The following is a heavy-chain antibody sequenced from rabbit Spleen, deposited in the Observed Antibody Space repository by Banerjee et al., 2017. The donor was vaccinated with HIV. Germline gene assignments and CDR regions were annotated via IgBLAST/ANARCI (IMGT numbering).Heavy chain of an antibody. V-gene: IGHV1S45*01. J-gene: IGHJ4*01. CDR3: ARGWTTITLAL. Sequence: QEQLEESGGGLVKPGGTLTLTCTASGFSFSTRYYVCWVRQSPGKGLEWIGCIDPGDDTTYYATWAKGRFTITTTSSTTVTLQMTSLTAADTATYFCARGWTTITLALWGPGTLVTVS. CDR1: GFSFSTRYY. CDR2: IDPGDDTT.